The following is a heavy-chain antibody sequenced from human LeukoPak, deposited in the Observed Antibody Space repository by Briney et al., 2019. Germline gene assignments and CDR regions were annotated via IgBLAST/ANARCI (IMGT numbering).Heavy chain of an antibody. D-gene: IGHD3-16*01. CDR1: GFTFDDYA. CDR3: AKALGGGFRFPVDY. CDR2: ISWNSGSI. Sequence: GRSLRLSCAASGFTFDDYAMHWVRQAPGKGLEWVSGISWNSGSIGYADSVKGRFTISRDNAKNSLYLQMNSLRAEDMALYYCAKALGGGFRFPVDYWCQGTLVTVSS. J-gene: IGHJ4*02. V-gene: IGHV3-9*03.